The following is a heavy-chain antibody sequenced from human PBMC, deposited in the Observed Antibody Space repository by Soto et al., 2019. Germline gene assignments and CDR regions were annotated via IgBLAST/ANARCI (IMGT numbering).Heavy chain of an antibody. D-gene: IGHD4-17*01. J-gene: IGHJ4*02. V-gene: IGHV3-72*01. CDR2: TRNKANSYTT. Sequence: VQLVESGGGLVKPGGSLRLSCAASGFTFSDHYMDWVRQAPGKGLEWVGRTRNKANSYTTEYAASVKGRFTISRDDSKNSLYLQMNSLKSEDTAVYYCARLANYGGNPLDYWGQGTLVTVSS. CDR1: GFTFSDHY. CDR3: ARLANYGGNPLDY.